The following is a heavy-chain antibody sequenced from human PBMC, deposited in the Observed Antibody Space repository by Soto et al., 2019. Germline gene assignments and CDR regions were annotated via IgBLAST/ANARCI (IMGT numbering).Heavy chain of an antibody. CDR2: INPKSGDT. V-gene: IGHV1-2*02. CDR3: ARDTSSTYYDILTPYSIY. CDR1: GYTFTGYF. Sequence: ASVKVSCKASGYTFTGYFMQWVRQAPGQGLEWMGWINPKSGDTKYAQKFQGRVTMARDTSINTVYMELSRLVSDDTAVYYCARDTSSTYYDILTPYSIYWGKGTLVTVSS. J-gene: IGHJ4*02. D-gene: IGHD3-9*01.